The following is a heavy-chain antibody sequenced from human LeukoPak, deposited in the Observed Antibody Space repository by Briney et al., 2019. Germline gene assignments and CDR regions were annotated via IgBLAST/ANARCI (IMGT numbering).Heavy chain of an antibody. V-gene: IGHV3-48*01. CDR2: ISSSGRNI. CDR1: GFTFSSYS. CDR3: ARERDYDSSGYYVFGY. D-gene: IGHD3-22*01. Sequence: PGGSLRLSCAASGFTFSSYSMNWVRQAPGKGLEWVSYISSSGRNIYYADSVKGRFTISRDNSKNTLYLQMNSLRAEDTAVYYCARERDYDSSGYYVFGYWGQGTLVTVSS. J-gene: IGHJ4*02.